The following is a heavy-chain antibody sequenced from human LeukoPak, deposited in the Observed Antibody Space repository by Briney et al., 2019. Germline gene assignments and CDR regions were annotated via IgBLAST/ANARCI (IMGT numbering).Heavy chain of an antibody. CDR2: IWYDGSNK. CDR3: ARGRKWLVPCLDY. V-gene: IGHV3-33*01. CDR1: GFTFSSYG. Sequence: PGGSLRLSCAASGFTFSSYGMHWVRQAPGKGLEWVAVIWYDGSNKYYADSVKGRFTISRDNSKNTLHLQMNSLRAEDTAVYYCARGRKWLVPCLDYWGQGTLVTVSS. J-gene: IGHJ4*02. D-gene: IGHD6-19*01.